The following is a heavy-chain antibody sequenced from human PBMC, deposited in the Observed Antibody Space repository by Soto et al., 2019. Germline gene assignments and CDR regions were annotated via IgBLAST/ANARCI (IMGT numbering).Heavy chain of an antibody. CDR3: ARGYNYADY. V-gene: IGHV3-33*01. CDR1: GFTFSTYG. CDR2: IWYDGSNE. Sequence: GGSLRLSCAASGFTFSTYGMHWVRQAPGKGLEWVAVIWYDGSNEYYADSVRGRFTISRDNSKNTLFLQINSLTAEDTAVYYSARGYNYADYWGQGTQVTVSS. D-gene: IGHD5-18*01. J-gene: IGHJ4*02.